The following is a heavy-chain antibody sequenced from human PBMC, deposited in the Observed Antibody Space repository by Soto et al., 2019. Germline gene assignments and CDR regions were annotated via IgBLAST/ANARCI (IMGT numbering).Heavy chain of an antibody. CDR2: IYHSGST. Sequence: SETLSLTCAVAGGSISSGCYSWSWIRQPPGKGLEWIGYIYHSGSTYYNPSLKSRVTISVDRSKNQFSLKLSSVTAADTAVYYCARAHSNSLFFDYWGQGTLVTVSS. CDR3: ARAHSNSLFFDY. J-gene: IGHJ4*02. CDR1: GGSISSGCYS. V-gene: IGHV4-30-2*01. D-gene: IGHD4-4*01.